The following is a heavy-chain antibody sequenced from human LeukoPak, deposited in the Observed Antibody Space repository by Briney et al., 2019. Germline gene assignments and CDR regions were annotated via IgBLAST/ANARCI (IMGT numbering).Heavy chain of an antibody. V-gene: IGHV3-33*01. CDR3: AREPRRYSNYYYGMDA. CDR1: GFTFSSYG. J-gene: IGHJ6*02. D-gene: IGHD4-11*01. CDR2: IWYDGSNK. Sequence: GGSLRLSCAASGFTFSSYGMHWVRQAPGKGLEWVAVIWYDGSNKYYADSVKGRFTISRDNSKNTLYLQMNSLRAEDTAVYYCAREPRRYSNYYYGMDAWGQGTTVTVSS.